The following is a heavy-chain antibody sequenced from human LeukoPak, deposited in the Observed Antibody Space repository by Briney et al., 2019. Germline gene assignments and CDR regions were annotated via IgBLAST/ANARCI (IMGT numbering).Heavy chain of an antibody. CDR3: ARVPWGAAAGSYDY. V-gene: IGHV1-18*01. CDR2: ISAYNGNT. Sequence: ASVKVSCKASGYTFTSYGISWVRQAPGQGLEWMGWISAYNGNTNYAQTLQGRGTMTTDTSTSTAYMELRSLRSDDTAVYYCARVPWGAAAGSYDYWGQGTLVTVSS. CDR1: GYTFTSYG. D-gene: IGHD6-13*01. J-gene: IGHJ4*02.